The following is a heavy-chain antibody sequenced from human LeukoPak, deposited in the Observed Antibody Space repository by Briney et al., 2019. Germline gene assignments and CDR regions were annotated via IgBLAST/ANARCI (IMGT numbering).Heavy chain of an antibody. V-gene: IGHV4-34*01. CDR1: GGSFSGYY. CDR3: ARVDPAGVTTPYYFDY. CDR2: INHSGST. D-gene: IGHD4-17*01. J-gene: IGHJ4*02. Sequence: SETLSLTCAVYGGSFSGYYWSWIRQPPGKGLEWIGEINHSGSTNYNPSLKSRATISVDTSKNQFSLKLSSVTAADTAVYYCARVDPAGVTTPYYFDYWGQGTLVTVSS.